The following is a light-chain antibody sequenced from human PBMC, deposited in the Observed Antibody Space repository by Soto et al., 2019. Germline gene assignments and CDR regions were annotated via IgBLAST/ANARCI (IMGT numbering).Light chain of an antibody. CDR1: QSVGTN. J-gene: IGKJ1*01. Sequence: EIVMTQSPATLSVSPGESATLSCRASQSVGTNVAWYQQKPGQAPRLLIYGASTRATDISDRFSGSGSGADFTLTISSLQSEEFAIYYCQQYNKWPPWXFGQEXXVEMK. V-gene: IGKV3-15*01. CDR2: GAS. CDR3: QQYNKWPPWX.